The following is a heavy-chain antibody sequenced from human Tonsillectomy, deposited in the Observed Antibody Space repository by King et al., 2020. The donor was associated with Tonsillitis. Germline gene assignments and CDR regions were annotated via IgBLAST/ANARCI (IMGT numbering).Heavy chain of an antibody. CDR2: ISGSDGST. Sequence: VQLVETGGGLVQPGGSLRLSCAASGFTFSSYAMSWVRQAPGKGLEWVSGISGSDGSTHYADSVKGRFTISRDNSKNTLYLQMNSLRVEDTAVYYCAKDEPLQFEYWGQGTLVTVSS. D-gene: IGHD1-14*01. V-gene: IGHV3-23*04. J-gene: IGHJ4*02. CDR3: AKDEPLQFEY. CDR1: GFTFSSYA.